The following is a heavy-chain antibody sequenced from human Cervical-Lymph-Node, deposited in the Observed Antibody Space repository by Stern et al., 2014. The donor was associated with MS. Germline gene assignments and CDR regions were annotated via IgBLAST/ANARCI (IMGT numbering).Heavy chain of an antibody. CDR2: IIPIFGIA. V-gene: IGHV1-69*17. Sequence: QLVQSGAEVKKPGSSVKVSCKASGGTFSSYAISWVRQAPGQGLEWMGGIIPIFGIANYAQKFQGRVTITADKSTSTAYMELSSLRSEDTAVYYCARQIVVVPAAIEYNWFDPWGQGTLVTVSS. D-gene: IGHD2-2*01. CDR1: GGTFSSYA. CDR3: ARQIVVVPAAIEYNWFDP. J-gene: IGHJ5*02.